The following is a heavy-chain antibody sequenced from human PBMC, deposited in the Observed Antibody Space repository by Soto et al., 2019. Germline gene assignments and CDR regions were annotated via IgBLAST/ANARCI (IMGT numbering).Heavy chain of an antibody. D-gene: IGHD6-13*01. CDR1: GYSISSGYY. J-gene: IGHJ4*02. CDR3: ARDVAAAGAFDY. Sequence: TCAVSGYSISSGYYWGWIRQPPGKGLEWIGSIYHSGSTYYNPSLKSRVTISVDTSKNQFSLKLSSVTAADTAVYYCARDVAAAGAFDYWGQGTLVTVSS. V-gene: IGHV4-38-2*02. CDR2: IYHSGST.